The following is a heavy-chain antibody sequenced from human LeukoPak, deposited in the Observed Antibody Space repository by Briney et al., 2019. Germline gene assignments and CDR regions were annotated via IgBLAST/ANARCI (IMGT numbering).Heavy chain of an antibody. V-gene: IGHV3-30*02. J-gene: IGHJ4*02. CDR2: TRYDGNNK. Sequence: PGGSLRLSCAASGFTFSSYGMHWVRQAPGKGLEWVTFTRYDGNNKYYADSVKGRFTISRDNSKNTLYLQMSSLRGEDTAVYYCAKDHSAAGTGIDYWGQGALVTVSS. CDR1: GFTFSSYG. CDR3: AKDHSAAGTGIDY. D-gene: IGHD6-13*01.